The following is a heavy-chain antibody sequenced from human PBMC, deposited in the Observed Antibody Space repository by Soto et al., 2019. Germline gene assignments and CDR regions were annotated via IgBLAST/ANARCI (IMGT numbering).Heavy chain of an antibody. CDR1: GGSFSGYY. J-gene: IGHJ6*02. V-gene: IGHV4-34*01. Sequence: SETLSLTCAVYGGSFSGYYWSWIRQPPGKGLEWIGEINHSGSTNYNPSLKSRVTISVDTSKNQFSLRLTSVTAADTAVYFCARGSSSYYDYGMDVWGQGTTVTVS. CDR2: INHSGST. D-gene: IGHD6-6*01. CDR3: ARGSSSYYDYGMDV.